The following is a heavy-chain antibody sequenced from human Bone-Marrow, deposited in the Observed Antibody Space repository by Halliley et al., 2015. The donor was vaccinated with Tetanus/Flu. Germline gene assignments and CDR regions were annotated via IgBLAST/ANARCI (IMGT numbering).Heavy chain of an antibody. CDR3: SRQTISCHDY. V-gene: IGHV3-23*01. J-gene: IGHJ4*02. Sequence: LGRVSTVSGSAAAGSIWQADAVKGRFTISRDDSKRRVYLHMSSLKTEDTAVYYCSRQTISCHDYWGQGTLVTVSS. CDR2: VSGSAAAGSI. D-gene: IGHD6-6*01.